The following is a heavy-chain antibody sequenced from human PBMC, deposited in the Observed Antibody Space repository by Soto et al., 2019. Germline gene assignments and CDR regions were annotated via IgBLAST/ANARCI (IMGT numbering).Heavy chain of an antibody. J-gene: IGHJ4*02. CDR1: GGSISSSSYY. D-gene: IGHD1-1*01. V-gene: IGHV4-39*01. Sequence: QLQLQESGPGLVKPSEILSLTCTVSGGSISSSSYYWGWIRQPPGKGLEWIGSIYYSGSTYYNPSLKSRVTISVDTSKNQFSLKLSSVTAADTAVYYCARGGTFYYFDYWGQGTLVTVSS. CDR3: ARGGTFYYFDY. CDR2: IYYSGST.